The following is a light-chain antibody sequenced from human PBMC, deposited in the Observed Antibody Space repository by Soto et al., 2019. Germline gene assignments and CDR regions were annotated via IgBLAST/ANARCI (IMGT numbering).Light chain of an antibody. J-gene: IGLJ2*01. V-gene: IGLV1-40*01. Sequence: QSVLTQPPSVSGAPGQRVTISCTGSSSNIGAGYEVHGYQQLPGTAPKLLIYGNIYRPSGVPDRLSGSKSGTSVSLAITGVQAEDEADYHCQSYDRSLSGLVFGGGTKLTVL. CDR2: GNI. CDR1: SSNIGAGYE. CDR3: QSYDRSLSGLV.